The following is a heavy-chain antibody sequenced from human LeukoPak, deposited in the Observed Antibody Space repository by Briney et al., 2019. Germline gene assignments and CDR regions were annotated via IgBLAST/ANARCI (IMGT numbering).Heavy chain of an antibody. J-gene: IGHJ3*02. CDR3: ARLPDDSPENPVVAFDI. V-gene: IGHV1-69*13. Sequence: SVKVSCKASGGTFSSYAISWVRQAPGQGLEWMGWIIPIFGTANYAQKFQGRVTITADESTSTAYMELSSLRSEDTAVYYCARLPDDSPENPVVAFDIWGQGTMVTVSS. D-gene: IGHD1-14*01. CDR2: IIPIFGTA. CDR1: GGTFSSYA.